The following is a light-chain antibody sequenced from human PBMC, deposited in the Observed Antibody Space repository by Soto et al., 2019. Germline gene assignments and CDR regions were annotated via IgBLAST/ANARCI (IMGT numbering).Light chain of an antibody. J-gene: IGKJ4*01. CDR1: QSVSSN. CDR2: GAS. Sequence: EIVLTQSPGTLSLSPGERATLSCRASQSVSSNLVWYQHRPGQAPRLLIYGASTRATDIPARFSGSGSGTEFTLTITSLPPDDYAPYSCQQYNNLPRTFGGGTKVDI. CDR3: QQYNNLPRT. V-gene: IGKV3-15*01.